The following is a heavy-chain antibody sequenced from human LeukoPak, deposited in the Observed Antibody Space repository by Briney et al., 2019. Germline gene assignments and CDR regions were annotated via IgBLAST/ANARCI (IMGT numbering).Heavy chain of an antibody. V-gene: IGHV3-23*01. Sequence: PGGSLRLSCAASGFTFSSYTMNWVRQAPGKGLEWVSAISGSGGSTYYADSVKGRFTISRDNSKNTLYLQMNSLRAEDTAVYYCANLYLEFFQPLQSPGSFDYWGQGTLVTVSS. CDR3: ANLYLEFFQPLQSPGSFDY. CDR1: GFTFSSYT. J-gene: IGHJ4*02. D-gene: IGHD2-15*01. CDR2: ISGSGGST.